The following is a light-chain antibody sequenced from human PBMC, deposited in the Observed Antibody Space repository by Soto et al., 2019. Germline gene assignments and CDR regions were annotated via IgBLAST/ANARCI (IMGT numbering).Light chain of an antibody. CDR3: AAWDDSPTDQYV. Sequence: QSVLTQAPSASGTPGQRVSISCSGSSSNIGSNFVYWYQQLPGTAPKLLIYRNNQRPSGVPDRFSGSKSGTSASLAISGLRSEDEAEYYCAAWDDSPTDQYVFGTGTKLTVL. V-gene: IGLV1-47*01. CDR1: SSNIGSNF. J-gene: IGLJ1*01. CDR2: RNN.